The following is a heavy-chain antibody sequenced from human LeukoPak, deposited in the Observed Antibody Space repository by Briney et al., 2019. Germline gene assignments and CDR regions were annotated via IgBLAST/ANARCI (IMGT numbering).Heavy chain of an antibody. CDR2: INVDGSAE. V-gene: IGHV3-7*01. J-gene: IGHJ5*02. Sequence: TGGSLRLSCAASGFTFSIYWMIWVRQVQGKREWVANINVDGSAEYYVDSVKGRFTISRDNAKNSVSLQMNSLRAEATALYYCARHLNYYRLDLWGQGTLVTVSS. D-gene: IGHD3-22*01. CDR1: GFTFSIYW. CDR3: ARHLNYYRLDL.